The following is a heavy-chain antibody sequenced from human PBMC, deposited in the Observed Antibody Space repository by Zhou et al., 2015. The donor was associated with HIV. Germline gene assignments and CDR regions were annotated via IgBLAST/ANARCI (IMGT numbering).Heavy chain of an antibody. V-gene: IGHV1-69*01. CDR3: ARVLMYLPLLWFGEPQGWFDP. Sequence: QVQLVQSGAELRKPGSSVRVSCRTYGAAFNTFNINWIRQAPGRGLEWMGGIIPVFQRADYARQFQGKVTITVDASTKTGFLELRNLRPDDTAVYYCARVLMYLPLLWFGEPQGWFDPWGQGTLVTVSS. CDR1: GAAFNTFN. J-gene: IGHJ5*02. D-gene: IGHD3-10*01. CDR2: IIPVFQRA.